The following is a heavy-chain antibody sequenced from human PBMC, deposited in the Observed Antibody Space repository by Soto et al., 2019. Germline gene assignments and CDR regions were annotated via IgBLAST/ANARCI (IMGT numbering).Heavy chain of an antibody. D-gene: IGHD2-21*01. CDR1: GGSFSGYY. CDR3: ARSILARFAP. CDR2: INHSGST. J-gene: IGHJ5*02. V-gene: IGHV4-34*01. Sequence: SETLSLTCAVYGGSFSGYYWSWIRQPPGKGLEWIGEINHSGSTNYNPSLKSRVTISVDTSKNQFSLKLSSVTAADTAVYYCARSILARFAPWGQGTLVTVSS.